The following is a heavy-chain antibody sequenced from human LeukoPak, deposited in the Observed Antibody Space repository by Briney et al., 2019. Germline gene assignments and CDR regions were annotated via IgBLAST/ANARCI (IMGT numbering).Heavy chain of an antibody. CDR2: IIPILGIA. CDR1: GGTFSSYA. Sequence: GASVKVSCKASGGTFSSYAISWVRQAPGQGLEWMGRIIPILGIANYAQKFQGRVTITADKSTSTAYMELSSLRSEDTAVYYCARVRFRYSGYEDWGQGTLVTVSS. V-gene: IGHV1-69*04. D-gene: IGHD5-12*01. CDR3: ARVRFRYSGYED. J-gene: IGHJ4*02.